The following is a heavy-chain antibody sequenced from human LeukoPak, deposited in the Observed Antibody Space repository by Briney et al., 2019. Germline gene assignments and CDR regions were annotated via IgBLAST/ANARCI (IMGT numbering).Heavy chain of an antibody. J-gene: IGHJ6*02. D-gene: IGHD3-3*01. Sequence: SETLSLTWTVSGGSISSGGHYWSWIRQHPGKGLEWIGYINYSGSTYYNPSLKSRISISVGTSQNQFSLKLSSVTAADTAVYYCARDEAIFGAGYYYGMDVWGQGTTVTVSS. CDR2: INYSGST. V-gene: IGHV4-31*02. CDR3: ARDEAIFGAGYYYGMDV. CDR1: GGSISSGGHY.